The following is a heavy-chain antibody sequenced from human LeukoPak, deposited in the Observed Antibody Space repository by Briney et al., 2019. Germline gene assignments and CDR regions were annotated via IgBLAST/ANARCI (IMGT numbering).Heavy chain of an antibody. CDR3: ASLRVTTVLRKTTHHPYNWFDP. CDR1: GGTFSSYA. J-gene: IGHJ5*02. CDR2: IIPIFGTA. D-gene: IGHD4-17*01. Sequence: SVKVSCKTSGGTFSSYAISWVRQAPGQGLEWMGGIIPIFGTANYAQKFQGRVTITADTSTSTAYMELSSLRSEDTAVYYCASLRVTTVLRKTTHHPYNWFDPWGQGTLVTVSS. V-gene: IGHV1-69*06.